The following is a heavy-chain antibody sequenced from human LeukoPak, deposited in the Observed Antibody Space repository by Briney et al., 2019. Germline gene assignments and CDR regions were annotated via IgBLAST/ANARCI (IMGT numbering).Heavy chain of an antibody. J-gene: IGHJ4*02. D-gene: IGHD3-22*01. CDR1: SDSTSVSSYY. V-gene: IGHV4-39*01. CDR2: IYYSGST. CDR3: ARGLN. Sequence: SETLSLTCAVSSDSTSVSSYYWGWLRQPPGKGLEWIGSIYYSGSTYYSPSLKSRVTISVDTSKNQFSLKLSSVTAADTAVYYCARGLNWGQGNLVTVSS.